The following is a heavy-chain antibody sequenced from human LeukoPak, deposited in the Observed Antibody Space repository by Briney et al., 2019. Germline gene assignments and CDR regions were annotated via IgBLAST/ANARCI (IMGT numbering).Heavy chain of an antibody. CDR3: AREGRDADPRVSDY. D-gene: IGHD6-6*01. CDR1: GGSISSYH. J-gene: IGHJ4*02. Sequence: SSETLSLTCTVSGGSISSYHWSWIRQPAGKGLEWIGRMHPSGSTNYNPSLKSRVTVTVDTSKNQFSLKLSSVTAADTAVYYCAREGRDADPRVSDYWGQGTLVTVSS. V-gene: IGHV4-4*07. CDR2: MHPSGST.